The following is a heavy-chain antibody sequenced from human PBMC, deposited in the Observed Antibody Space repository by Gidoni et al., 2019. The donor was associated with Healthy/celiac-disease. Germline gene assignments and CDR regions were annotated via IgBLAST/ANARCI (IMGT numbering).Heavy chain of an antibody. J-gene: IGHJ4*02. Sequence: EVQLVQSGAEVQKPGESLKISCKGSGYSFTRYWIGWVRQIPGKGLEWMGFIYPGDSDTRYSPSFQGQVTISADKSISTAYLQWSSLKASDTAMYYCARHGTGVGATKEENFDYWGQGTLVTVSS. CDR2: IYPGDSDT. D-gene: IGHD1-26*01. CDR3: ARHGTGVGATKEENFDY. CDR1: GYSFTRYW. V-gene: IGHV5-51*01.